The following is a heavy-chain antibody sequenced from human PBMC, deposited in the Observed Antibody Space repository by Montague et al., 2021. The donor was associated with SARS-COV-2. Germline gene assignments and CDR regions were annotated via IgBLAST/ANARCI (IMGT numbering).Heavy chain of an antibody. CDR3: AKADDYFDSGIDH. J-gene: IGHJ4*02. Sequence: SLRLSFSASGFTFDTFAMNWVRQAPGKGLEWVAVSCSGGGDTYYAESVKGRFIISRDNSRKTLYLQMKSLRAEDTAVYYCAKADDYFDSGIDHWGQGTLVTVSS. D-gene: IGHD3-9*01. V-gene: IGHV3-23*03. CDR1: GFTFDTFA. CDR2: SCSGGGDT.